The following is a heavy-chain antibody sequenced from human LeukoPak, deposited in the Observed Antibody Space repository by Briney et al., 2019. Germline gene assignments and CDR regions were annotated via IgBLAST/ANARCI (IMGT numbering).Heavy chain of an antibody. CDR1: GFTFSNAW. V-gene: IGHV3-15*01. CDR3: AKESLWYPSLRYFDWLEKSGTYFDY. J-gene: IGHJ4*02. D-gene: IGHD3-9*01. Sequence: GGSLRLSCAAYGFTFSNAWMSWVRQAPGKGLEWVGRIKSKTDGGTTDYAAPVKGRFTISRDDSKNTLYLQMNSLRAEDTAVYYCAKESLWYPSLRYFDWLEKSGTYFDYWGQGTLVTVSS. CDR2: IKSKTDGGTT.